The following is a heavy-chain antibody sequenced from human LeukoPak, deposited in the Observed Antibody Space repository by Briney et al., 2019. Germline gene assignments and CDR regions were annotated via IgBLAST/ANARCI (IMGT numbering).Heavy chain of an antibody. V-gene: IGHV3-53*01. CDR3: ARQGPLAGGRYYIDY. CDR2: VPGGGTL. Sequence: VPGGGTLSYPTSVKRRFTISRDNSKNTLYLQMNSLRAEDTAVYYCARQGPLAGGRYYIDYWGQGTLVTVSS. D-gene: IGHD3-10*01. J-gene: IGHJ4*02.